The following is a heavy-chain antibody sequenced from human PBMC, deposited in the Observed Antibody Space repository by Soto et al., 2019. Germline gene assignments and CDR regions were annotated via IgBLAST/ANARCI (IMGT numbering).Heavy chain of an antibody. D-gene: IGHD5-12*01. CDR3: AKDMGYDLSPLGYFDY. CDR1: GLTFDDYA. V-gene: IGHV3-9*01. Sequence: SVRLFCEASGLTFDDYAMHLVRQAPGKGLEWVSGISWNSGSIGYADSVKGRFTISRDNAKNSLYLQMNSLRSEDTALYYCAKDMGYDLSPLGYFDYWGQGTLVTVSS. J-gene: IGHJ4*02. CDR2: ISWNSGSI.